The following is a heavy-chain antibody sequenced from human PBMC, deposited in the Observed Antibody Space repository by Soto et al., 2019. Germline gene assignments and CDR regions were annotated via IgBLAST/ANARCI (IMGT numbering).Heavy chain of an antibody. CDR1: GYTFTDHG. Sequence: QVQLVQSGPEVKKPGAAVTVSCKTSGYTFTDHGIDWVRQAPGQGLEWVGWVSSYNGNTNYAYNLKDRVIMTTDASTSTAYMELRGLRSDDTAGDYCAREVEGSYSPADFWGQGTRSPSPQ. CDR3: AREVEGSYSPADF. V-gene: IGHV1-18*01. D-gene: IGHD3-10*01. CDR2: VSSYNGNT. J-gene: IGHJ4*02.